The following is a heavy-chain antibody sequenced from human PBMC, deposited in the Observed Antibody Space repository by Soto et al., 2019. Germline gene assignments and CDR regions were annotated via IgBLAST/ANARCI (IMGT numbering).Heavy chain of an antibody. CDR3: AKKRGSACDVGTGCYCDD. CDR1: GFTFSTYA. D-gene: IGHD2-2*01. CDR2: ISHTGDNT. V-gene: IGHV3-23*01. J-gene: IGHJ4*02. Sequence: EVQLLESGGGLVQPGESLRLSCAASGFTFSTYAMNWVRQAPGKGLEWVSTISHTGDNTFYADSVKARCTISRDNSKTTVYLQLDSLRTEETAIYYCAKKRGSACDVGTGCYCDDRGQGTMVTVSS.